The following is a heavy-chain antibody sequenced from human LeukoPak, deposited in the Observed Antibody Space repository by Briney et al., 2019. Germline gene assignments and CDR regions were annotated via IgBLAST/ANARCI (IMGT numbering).Heavy chain of an antibody. D-gene: IGHD3-10*01. CDR1: GYTFTSYG. CDR3: ARVYGSGSPLMADY. V-gene: IGHV1-18*01. J-gene: IGHJ4*02. Sequence: ASVKVSCKASGYTFTSYGISWVRQAPGQGLEWMGWISAYNGNTNYAQKLQGRVTTTTDASTSTAYMELRSLRSDDTAVYYCARVYGSGSPLMADYWGQGTLVTVSS. CDR2: ISAYNGNT.